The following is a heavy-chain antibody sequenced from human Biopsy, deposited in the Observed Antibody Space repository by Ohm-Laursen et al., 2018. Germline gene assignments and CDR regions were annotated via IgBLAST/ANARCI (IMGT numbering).Heavy chain of an antibody. D-gene: IGHD6-13*01. V-gene: IGHV4-59*12. CDR2: IYYSGST. CDR1: GGSISSDY. Sequence: GTLSLTCPVSGGSISSDYWSWIRQTPGKGLEWIGYIYYSGSTNYNPSLKSRVTISVDTSKNQFPLKVRSVTAADTAMYYCAGATSGTSLYDPWGQGILVTVSS. CDR3: AGATSGTSLYDP. J-gene: IGHJ5*02.